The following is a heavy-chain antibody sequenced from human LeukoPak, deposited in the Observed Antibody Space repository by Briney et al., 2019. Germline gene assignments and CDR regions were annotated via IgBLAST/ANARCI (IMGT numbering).Heavy chain of an antibody. CDR1: GYTFTSYG. D-gene: IGHD6-13*01. V-gene: IGHV1-2*04. Sequence: ASVKVSCKASGYTFTSYGISWVRQAPGQGLEWMGWINPNSGGTNYAQKFQGWVTMTRDTSISTAYMELSRLRSDDTAVYYCAKGSGGDSSSWYVYYWGQGTLVTVSS. J-gene: IGHJ4*02. CDR3: AKGSGGDSSSWYVYY. CDR2: INPNSGGT.